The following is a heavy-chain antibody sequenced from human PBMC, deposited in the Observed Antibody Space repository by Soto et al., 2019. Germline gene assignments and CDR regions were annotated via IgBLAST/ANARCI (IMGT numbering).Heavy chain of an antibody. CDR2: IYYSGRT. CDR1: GAYGIASY. CDR3: AYGSDGNYYLMDV. V-gene: IGHV4-59*02. J-gene: IGHJ6*02. D-gene: IGHD2-21*02. Sequence: SETLSLTCSVYGAYGIASYWSRTRQPPGKRLEWVGYIYYSGRTNYNPSLNSRVTLSVDTSKNQFCLKLSSVTAADTAVYYCAYGSDGNYYLMDVWGQGTTVTVSS.